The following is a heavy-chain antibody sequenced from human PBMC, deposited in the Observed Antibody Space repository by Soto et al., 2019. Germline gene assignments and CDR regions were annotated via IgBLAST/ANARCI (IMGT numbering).Heavy chain of an antibody. CDR2: IYYSGST. V-gene: IGHV4-59*02. Sequence: SETLSFTCTVSGASVSSYYWSWIRQPPGKGLEWIGYIYYSGSTNYNPSLKSRVTISVDTSKNQFSLKLSSVTAADTAVYYCARDLQLWEFDYWGQGTLVTVSS. D-gene: IGHD5-18*01. CDR1: GASVSSYY. CDR3: ARDLQLWEFDY. J-gene: IGHJ4*02.